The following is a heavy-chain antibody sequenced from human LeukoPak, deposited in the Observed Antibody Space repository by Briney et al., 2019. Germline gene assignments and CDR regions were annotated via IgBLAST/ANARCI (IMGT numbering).Heavy chain of an antibody. V-gene: IGHV1-2*02. J-gene: IGHJ5*02. CDR3: ARNPQEEVCWFDP. Sequence: ASVKVSCTASGYTFTGYYMHWVRQAPGQGLEWMGWINPNSGGTNYAQKFQGRVTMTRDTSISTAYMELSRLRSDDTAVYYCARNPQEEVCWFDPWGQGTLVTVSS. CDR2: INPNSGGT. CDR1: GYTFTGYY. D-gene: IGHD2-8*01.